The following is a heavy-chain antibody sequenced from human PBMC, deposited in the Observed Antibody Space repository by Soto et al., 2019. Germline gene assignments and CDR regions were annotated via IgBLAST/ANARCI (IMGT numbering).Heavy chain of an antibody. V-gene: IGHV4-30-2*05. CDR3: ARGRWGSGYDILTIFDY. D-gene: IGHD3-9*01. CDR1: GGSISSGGYS. Sequence: SETLSLTCAVSGGSISSGGYSWSWIRQPPGKGLEWIGYIYHSGSTYYNPSLKSRVTISVDTSKNQFSLKLSSVTAADTAVYYCARGRWGSGYDILTIFDYWGQGTLVTVSS. CDR2: IYHSGST. J-gene: IGHJ4*02.